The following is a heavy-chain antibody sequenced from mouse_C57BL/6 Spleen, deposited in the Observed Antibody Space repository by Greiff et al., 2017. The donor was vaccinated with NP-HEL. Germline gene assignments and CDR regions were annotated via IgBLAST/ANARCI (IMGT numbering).Heavy chain of an antibody. Sequence: QVQLKQSGPELVKPGASVKISCKASGYAFSSSWMNWVKQRPGKGLEWIGRIYPGDGDTNYNGKFKGKATLTADKSSSTAYMQLSSLTSEDSAVYFCARDYYGSNFDVWGTGTTVTVSS. J-gene: IGHJ1*03. CDR1: GYAFSSSW. D-gene: IGHD1-1*01. V-gene: IGHV1-82*01. CDR2: IYPGDGDT. CDR3: ARDYYGSNFDV.